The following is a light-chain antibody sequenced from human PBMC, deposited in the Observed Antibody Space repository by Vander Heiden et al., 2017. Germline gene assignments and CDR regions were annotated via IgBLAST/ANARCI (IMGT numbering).Light chain of an antibody. CDR2: WAS. CDR3: QQYYSTLWT. Sequence: DIVMTQFPDSLAVSLGERATIICKSSQSVLYSSNNKNYLAWYQQKPGQPPKLLIYWASTRESGVPDRFSGSGSGTDFTLTISSLQAEDVAVYYCQQYYSTLWTFGQGTKVEIK. J-gene: IGKJ1*01. V-gene: IGKV4-1*01. CDR1: QSVLYSSNNKNY.